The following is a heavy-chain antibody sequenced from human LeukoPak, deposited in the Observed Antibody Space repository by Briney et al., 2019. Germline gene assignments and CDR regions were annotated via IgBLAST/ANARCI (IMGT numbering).Heavy chain of an antibody. CDR1: GGSISSGDYY. V-gene: IGHV3-11*06. CDR2: ISSSSSYI. D-gene: IGHD3-9*01. Sequence: LSLTCTVSGGSISSGDYYWSWIRQAPGKGLEWVSSISSSSSYIYYADSVKGRFTISRDNAKNSLYLQMNSLRAEDAAVYYCARDTYDILTGYYKWAFDIWGQGTMVTVSS. CDR3: ARDTYDILTGYYKWAFDI. J-gene: IGHJ3*02.